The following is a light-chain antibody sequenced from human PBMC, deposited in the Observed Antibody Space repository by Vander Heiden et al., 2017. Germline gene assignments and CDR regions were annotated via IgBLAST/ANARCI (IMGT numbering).Light chain of an antibody. CDR1: QSVSSK. CDR3: QQYSNWPHT. Sequence: EIVMTHSPATLSVSPGERATLSCRASQSVSSKLVWYQHKPGQAPRLLIDGASTRATGIPARFSASGSGTEFTLSISSLQSEDFAVYYCQQYSNWPHTLGQGTTLEIK. CDR2: GAS. J-gene: IGKJ2*01. V-gene: IGKV3-15*01.